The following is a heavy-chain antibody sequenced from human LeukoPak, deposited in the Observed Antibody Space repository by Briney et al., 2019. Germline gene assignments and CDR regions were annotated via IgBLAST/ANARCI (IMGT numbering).Heavy chain of an antibody. CDR2: IFYTGST. J-gene: IGHJ4*02. Sequence: PSETLSLTCTVSGGSISSTDYYWGWIRQPPGKGLEWIGSIFYTGSTYYNPSLKSRVTISVDTSKNQLSLRLNFVTAADTAVYFCASLRYSGSYYFDYWGQGTLVTVSS. CDR3: ASLRYSGSYYFDY. D-gene: IGHD1-26*01. V-gene: IGHV4-39*01. CDR1: GGSISSTDYY.